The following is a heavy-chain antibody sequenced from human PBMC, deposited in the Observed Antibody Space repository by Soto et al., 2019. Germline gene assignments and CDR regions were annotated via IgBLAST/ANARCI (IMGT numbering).Heavy chain of an antibody. V-gene: IGHV3-48*01. J-gene: IGHJ4*02. CDR3: ARDRDSWGVSVY. CDR2: ISSSSSTI. Sequence: PGGSLRLSCAACGFTFSIYSMNWVRQAPGKGLEWVSYISSSSSTIYYADSGKGRFTISRDNAKNSLYLQMNSLRAEDTAVYYCARDRDSWGVSVYWGQGTLVTVSS. CDR1: GFTFSIYS. D-gene: IGHD3-10*01.